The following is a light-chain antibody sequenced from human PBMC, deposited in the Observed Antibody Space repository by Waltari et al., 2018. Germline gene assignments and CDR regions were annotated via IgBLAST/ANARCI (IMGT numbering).Light chain of an antibody. CDR2: GAS. CDR3: QQYGSSILYT. V-gene: IGKV3-20*01. Sequence: VLTQSPCTLSLSPGERVTLSCRASQSLTKSYLAWYQHKPGQAPRSLIYGASSRTAGIPDRVSGSGSGTDFNLTISSLGPEDFAVYYCQQYGSSILYTFGQGTKLEIK. CDR1: QSLTKSY. J-gene: IGKJ2*01.